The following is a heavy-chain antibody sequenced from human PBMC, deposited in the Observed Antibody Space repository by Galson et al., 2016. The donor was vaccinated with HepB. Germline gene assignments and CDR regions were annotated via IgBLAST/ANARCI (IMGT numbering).Heavy chain of an antibody. CDR2: IFYSGST. CDR1: GDSISSSSYY. V-gene: IGHV4-39*01. D-gene: IGHD6-13*01. Sequence: SETLSLTCTVSGDSISSSSYYWGWIRQPPDKGLEWIGNIFYSGSTYYNPSLKSRVTISVDTSKNQFSLKLSSVTAADTAVYYCARRRRDTSSWSLDYYYYGMDVWGQGTTVTVSS. J-gene: IGHJ6*02. CDR3: ARRRRDTSSWSLDYYYYGMDV.